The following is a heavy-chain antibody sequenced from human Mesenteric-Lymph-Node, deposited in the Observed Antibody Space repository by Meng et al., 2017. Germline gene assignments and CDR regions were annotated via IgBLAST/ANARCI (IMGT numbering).Heavy chain of an antibody. CDR1: GDSVSSNSVA. V-gene: IGHV6-1*01. Sequence: QGQLQQSGPGMVKPSQTLSLTCAISGDSVSSNSVAWDWIRKSPSRGLEWLGRTYYRSKWYNDYAVSVKSRITINPDTSKNQFSLQLNSVTPEDTAVYYCARDSSSSAYSPFDYWGQGTLVTVSS. D-gene: IGHD3-22*01. CDR3: ARDSSSSAYSPFDY. CDR2: TYYRSKWYN. J-gene: IGHJ4*02.